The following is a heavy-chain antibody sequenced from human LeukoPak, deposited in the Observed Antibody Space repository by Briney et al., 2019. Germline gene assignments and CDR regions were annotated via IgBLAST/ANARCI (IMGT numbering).Heavy chain of an antibody. CDR3: ARDDGILTGMNLYYYLYMDV. CDR1: GFTFSSYS. CDR2: ISSSSSYI. Sequence: PGGSLRLSCAVSGFTFSSYSMNWVRQAPGKGLEWVSSISSSSSYIYYADSVKSRFTISRDNAKNSLYLQMNSLRAEDTAVYYCARDDGILTGMNLYYYLYMDVWGKGTTVTVSS. V-gene: IGHV3-21*01. D-gene: IGHD3-9*01. J-gene: IGHJ6*03.